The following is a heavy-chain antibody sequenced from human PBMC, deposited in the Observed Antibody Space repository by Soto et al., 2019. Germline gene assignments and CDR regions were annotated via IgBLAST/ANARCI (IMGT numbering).Heavy chain of an antibody. CDR3: ARGALTGINSPVAGVIDY. Sequence: ASVKVSCKASGYTSTSHGISWVRQAPGQGLEWMGWISAYNGNTNYAQKLQGRVTMTTDTSTSTAYMELRSLRAEDTAVYYCARGALTGINSPVAGVIDYWGQGTLVTVSS. CDR2: ISAYNGNT. V-gene: IGHV1-18*01. CDR1: GYTSTSHG. D-gene: IGHD6-19*01. J-gene: IGHJ4*02.